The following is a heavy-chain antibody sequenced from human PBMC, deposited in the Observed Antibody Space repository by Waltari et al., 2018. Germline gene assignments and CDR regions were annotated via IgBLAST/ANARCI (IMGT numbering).Heavy chain of an antibody. D-gene: IGHD6-19*01. J-gene: IGHJ4*02. Sequence: QVQFVQYGAEAKKPGSSVTVSCKASGYPFTTYYMHWGRQAPGQGLEWVGIINPDGGSTSYAQKFQDRLTITRDTSTSTVYMQLTSLTSEDTAVYYCASQRAGSGWLSIDYWGQGTLVTVSS. V-gene: IGHV1-46*03. CDR2: INPDGGST. CDR3: ASQRAGSGWLSIDY. CDR1: GYPFTTYY.